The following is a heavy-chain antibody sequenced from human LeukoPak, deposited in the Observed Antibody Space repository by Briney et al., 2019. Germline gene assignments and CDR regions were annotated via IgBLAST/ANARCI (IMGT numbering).Heavy chain of an antibody. CDR3: ARGTNFDY. CDR1: GFTFSSYS. Sequence: GGSLRLSCAASGFTFSSYSMTWVRQAPGKGLEWVSYISGSSSPIYYADSVKGRFTISRDNAKDSVYLQMNSLRDEDTAVYYCARGTNFDYWGQGTLVTVSS. J-gene: IGHJ4*02. CDR2: ISGSSSPI. V-gene: IGHV3-48*02. D-gene: IGHD1-14*01.